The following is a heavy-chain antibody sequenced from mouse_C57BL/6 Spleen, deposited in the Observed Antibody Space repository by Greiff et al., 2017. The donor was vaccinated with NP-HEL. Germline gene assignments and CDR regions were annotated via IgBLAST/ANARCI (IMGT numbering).Heavy chain of an antibody. J-gene: IGHJ1*03. CDR2: INYDGSST. CDR1: GFTFSDYY. V-gene: IGHV5-16*01. Sequence: EVQLVESEGGLVQPGSSMKLSCTASGFTFSDYYMAWVRQVPEKGLEWVANINYDGSSTYYLDSLKSRFIISRDNAKNILYLQMSSLKSEDTATYYCARDGGYWYFDVWGTGTTVTVSS. CDR3: ARDGGYWYFDV. D-gene: IGHD1-1*02.